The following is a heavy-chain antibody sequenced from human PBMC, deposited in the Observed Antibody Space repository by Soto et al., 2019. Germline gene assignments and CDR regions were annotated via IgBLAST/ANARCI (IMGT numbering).Heavy chain of an antibody. CDR2: ISSSSSYI. CDR1: GFTFSSYS. V-gene: IGHV3-21*01. CDR3: AREYGRTDVWFDP. D-gene: IGHD4-17*01. Sequence: EVQLVESGGGLVKPGGSLRLSCAASGFTFSSYSMNWVRQAPGKGLEWVSSISSSSSYIYYADSVKGRFTISRDNAKNSLYLQMNSLRAEDTAVYYCAREYGRTDVWFDPWGQGTLVTVSS. J-gene: IGHJ5*02.